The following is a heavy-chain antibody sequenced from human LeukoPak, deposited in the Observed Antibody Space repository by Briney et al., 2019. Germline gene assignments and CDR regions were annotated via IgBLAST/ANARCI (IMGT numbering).Heavy chain of an antibody. J-gene: IGHJ5*02. D-gene: IGHD3-22*01. Sequence: ASVKVSCKASGYTFTSYYMHWVRQAPGQGLEWMGIINPSGGSTSYAQKFQGRVTMTRDMSTSTVYMELSSLRSEDTAVYYCARDRPIKDYYDSSGYRNWFDPWGQGTLVTVSS. CDR1: GYTFTSYY. CDR3: ARDRPIKDYYDSSGYRNWFDP. CDR2: INPSGGST. V-gene: IGHV1-46*01.